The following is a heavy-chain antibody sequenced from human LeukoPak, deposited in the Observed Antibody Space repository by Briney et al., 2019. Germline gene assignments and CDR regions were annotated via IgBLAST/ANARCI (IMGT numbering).Heavy chain of an antibody. J-gene: IGHJ5*02. D-gene: IGHD4-11*01. V-gene: IGHV3-23*01. CDR1: GFSFSTYA. CDR3: AKRVMTTVTSNWFDP. CDR2: ISASGGST. Sequence: PGGSLRLSCAASGFSFSTYAMSWVRQAPGKGLEWVSDISASGGSTYYADSVKGRFTISRDNSKNTLYLQMNSLRAEDTAIYYCAKRVMTTVTSNWFDPWGQGTLVTVSS.